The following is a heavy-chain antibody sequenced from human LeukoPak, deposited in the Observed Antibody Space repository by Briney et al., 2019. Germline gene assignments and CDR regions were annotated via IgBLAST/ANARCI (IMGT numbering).Heavy chain of an antibody. CDR3: GRANREVIRGYSYGYGY. Sequence: GGSLRLSCAASGFTFSSYEMNWVRQAPGKGLEWVSYISSSGSTIYYADSVKGRFTISRDNAKNSLYLQMNSLRAEDTAVYYCGRANREVIRGYSYGYGYWGQGTLVTVSS. D-gene: IGHD5-18*01. J-gene: IGHJ4*02. CDR1: GFTFSSYE. V-gene: IGHV3-48*03. CDR2: ISSSGSTI.